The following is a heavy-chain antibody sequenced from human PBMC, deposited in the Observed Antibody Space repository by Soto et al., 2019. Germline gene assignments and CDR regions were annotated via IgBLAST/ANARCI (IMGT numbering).Heavy chain of an antibody. D-gene: IGHD2-8*01. V-gene: IGHV3-53*05. Sequence: SNYMSRFRQAPGKGLEWVSVIYSGGSTYYADSVKGRFTISRDNSKNTLYLQMDSLRPEDTAVYYCAKDVFDAYWGQGTLVTVSS. CDR1: SNY. J-gene: IGHJ4*02. CDR2: IYSGGST. CDR3: AKDVFDAY.